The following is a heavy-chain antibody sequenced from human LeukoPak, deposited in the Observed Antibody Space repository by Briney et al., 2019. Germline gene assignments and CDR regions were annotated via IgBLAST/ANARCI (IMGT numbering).Heavy chain of an antibody. D-gene: IGHD3-3*01. J-gene: IGHJ4*02. CDR3: ARGPRHDYDFWSGYDFDY. CDR1: GGSISSSNW. Sequence: SEALSLTCAVSGGSISSSNWWSWVRQPPGKGLEWIGEIYHSGSTNYNPSLKSRVTISVDTSKNQFSLKLSSVTAADTAVYYCARGPRHDYDFWSGYDFDYWGQGTLVTVSS. V-gene: IGHV4-4*02. CDR2: IYHSGST.